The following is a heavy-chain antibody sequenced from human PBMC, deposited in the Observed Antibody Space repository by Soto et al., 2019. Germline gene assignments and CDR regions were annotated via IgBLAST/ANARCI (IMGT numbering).Heavy chain of an antibody. J-gene: IGHJ6*03. V-gene: IGHV3-23*01. Sequence: PGGSLRLSCAASGFTFSSYAMSWVRQAPGKGLEWVSAISGSGGSTYYADSVKGRFTISRDNSKNTLYLQMNSLRAEDTAVYYCAKNPGPRITMVRGATTYYYYYMDVWGKGTTVTVSS. CDR1: GFTFSSYA. CDR2: ISGSGGST. CDR3: AKNPGPRITMVRGATTYYYYYMDV. D-gene: IGHD3-10*01.